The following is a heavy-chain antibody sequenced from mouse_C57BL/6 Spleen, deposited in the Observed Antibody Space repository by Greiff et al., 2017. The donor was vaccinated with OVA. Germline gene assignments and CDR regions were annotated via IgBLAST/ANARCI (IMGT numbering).Heavy chain of an antibody. Sequence: EVQLQQSGAELVRPGASVKLSCTASGFNIKDDYMHWVKQRPEQGLEWIGWIDPENGDTEYASKFQGKATITADTSSNTAYLQLSSLTSEDTAVYYCTRGITTLYFDYWGQGTTLTVSS. J-gene: IGHJ2*01. V-gene: IGHV14-4*01. D-gene: IGHD2-4*01. CDR1: GFNIKDDY. CDR3: TRGITTLYFDY. CDR2: IDPENGDT.